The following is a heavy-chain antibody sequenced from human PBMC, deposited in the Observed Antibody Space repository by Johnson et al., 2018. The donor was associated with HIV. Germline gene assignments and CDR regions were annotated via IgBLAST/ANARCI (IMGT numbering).Heavy chain of an antibody. V-gene: IGHV3-48*04. J-gene: IGHJ3*02. D-gene: IGHD4-23*01. CDR1: GFTFSNYA. CDR2: ISSSGSTI. CDR3: ARRTVVTPGAFDI. Sequence: VQLVESGGGVVQPGRSLRLSCATSGFTFSNYAMHWVRQAPGKGLEWVSYISSSGSTIYYADSVKGRFTISRDNAKNSLYLQMNSLRAEDTAVYYCARRTVVTPGAFDIWGQGTMVTVSS.